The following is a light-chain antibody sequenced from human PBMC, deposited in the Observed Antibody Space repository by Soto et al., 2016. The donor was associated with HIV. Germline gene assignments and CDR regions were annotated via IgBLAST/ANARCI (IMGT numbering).Light chain of an antibody. V-gene: IGLV3-21*03. CDR1: NIGDKS. CDR2: DDS. Sequence: SYELTQPPSVSVAPGKPARVACGGNNIGDKSVNWYQQKPGQAPVLVVYDDSARPSGIPGRFSGSNSGNTATLTISKVEAGDEADYYCQVWDSSSDQVVFGGGTKLTVL. J-gene: IGLJ2*01. CDR3: QVWDSSSDQVV.